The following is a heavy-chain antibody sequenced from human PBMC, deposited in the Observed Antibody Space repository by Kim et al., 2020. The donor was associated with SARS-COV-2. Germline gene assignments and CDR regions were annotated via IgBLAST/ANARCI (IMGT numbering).Heavy chain of an antibody. J-gene: IGHJ4*02. D-gene: IGHD2-21*02. Sequence: KFQGRVTITADESTSTAYMELSSLRSEDTAVYYCARSVGGDRSTRYYFDYWGQGTLVTVSS. CDR3: ARSVGGDRSTRYYFDY. V-gene: IGHV1-69*01.